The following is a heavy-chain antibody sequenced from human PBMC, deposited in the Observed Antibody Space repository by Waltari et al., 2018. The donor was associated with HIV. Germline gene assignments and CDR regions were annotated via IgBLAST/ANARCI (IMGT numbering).Heavy chain of an antibody. V-gene: IGHV3-74*01. CDR3: VRNEVWQRFHYFEH. CDR1: GFNLTDYW. D-gene: IGHD3-16*01. Sequence: EVLLVESGGGLVQTGESLRLSCVASGFNLTDYWMHWVRQVSGKGPLWVSRLTKDGRNAIYADSVKGRFTISRDIAKNTLYLELRRVGVEDSGVYYCVRNEVWQRFHYFEHWGQGTLVTVSS. J-gene: IGHJ1*01. CDR2: LTKDGRNA.